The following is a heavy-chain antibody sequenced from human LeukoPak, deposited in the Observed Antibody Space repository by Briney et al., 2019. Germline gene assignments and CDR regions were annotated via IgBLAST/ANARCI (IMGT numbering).Heavy chain of an antibody. D-gene: IGHD5-24*01. Sequence: SETLSLTCTVSGGSISTFYWSWIRRSPGKRLEWIGYVYFSGRTKYSPSLKSRLTISLDTSKSQFSLELTSVTAADSAVYFCAGSDGYNYPLDYWGQGTRVTVSS. CDR2: VYFSGRT. V-gene: IGHV4-59*01. J-gene: IGHJ4*02. CDR3: AGSDGYNYPLDY. CDR1: GGSISTFY.